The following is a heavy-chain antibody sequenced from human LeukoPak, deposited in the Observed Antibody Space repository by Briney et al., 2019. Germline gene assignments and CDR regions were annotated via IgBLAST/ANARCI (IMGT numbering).Heavy chain of an antibody. CDR1: GGSISSSSYY. D-gene: IGHD3-16*02. V-gene: IGHV4-39*01. CDR3: ARHRSYDYVWGSYRKRGDAFDI. Sequence: NPSETLSLTCTVSGGSISSSSYYWGWIRQPPGKGLEWIGSIYYSGSTYYNPSLKSRVTISVDTSKNQFSLKLSSVTAADTAVYYCARHRSYDYVWGSYRKRGDAFDIWGQGTMVTVSS. CDR2: IYYSGST. J-gene: IGHJ3*02.